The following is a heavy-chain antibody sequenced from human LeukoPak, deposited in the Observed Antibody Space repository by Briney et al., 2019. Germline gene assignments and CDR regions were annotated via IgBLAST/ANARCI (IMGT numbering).Heavy chain of an antibody. CDR2: IYYSGST. CDR3: ARDYSGSYYDPDYFDY. CDR1: GGSIGSSSYY. D-gene: IGHD1-26*01. Sequence: PSETLSLTCTVSGGSIGSSSYYWGWIRQPRGKGLEWIGSIYYSGSTYYNPSLKSRVTISVDTSKNQSSVKLSSVTAADTAVYYCARDYSGSYYDPDYFDYWGQGTLVTVSS. V-gene: IGHV4-39*07. J-gene: IGHJ4*02.